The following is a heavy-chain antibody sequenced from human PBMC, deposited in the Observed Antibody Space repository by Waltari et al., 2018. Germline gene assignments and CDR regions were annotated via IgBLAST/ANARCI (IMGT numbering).Heavy chain of an antibody. Sequence: EVQLVESGGGLVQPGGSLRLSCAASGFTFSSYSMNWVRQAPGKGLEGVSYISSSSSTIYYADSVKGRFTSSRDNAKNSLYLQMNSLRAEDTAVYYCARDYYYGDYGRSFVGAFDIWGQGTMVTVSS. CDR3: ARDYYYGDYGRSFVGAFDI. V-gene: IGHV3-48*04. CDR2: ISSSSSTI. D-gene: IGHD4-17*01. CDR1: GFTFSSYS. J-gene: IGHJ3*02.